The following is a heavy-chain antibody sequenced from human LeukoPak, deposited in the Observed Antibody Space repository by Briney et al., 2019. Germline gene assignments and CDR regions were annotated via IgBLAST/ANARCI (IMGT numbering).Heavy chain of an antibody. CDR2: IYHSGST. CDR1: VGSISISSDY. V-gene: IGHV4-39*07. CDR3: ARAMGDVVVVTAPDYFDY. J-gene: IGHJ4*02. Sequence: PSETLSLTCTLSVGSISISSDYWGWIRQPPGKGLEWLGKIYHSGSTYYNPSLKSRVTISVDTSKNQFSLKLSSVTAADTAVYYCARAMGDVVVVTAPDYFDYWGQGTLVTVSS. D-gene: IGHD2-21*02.